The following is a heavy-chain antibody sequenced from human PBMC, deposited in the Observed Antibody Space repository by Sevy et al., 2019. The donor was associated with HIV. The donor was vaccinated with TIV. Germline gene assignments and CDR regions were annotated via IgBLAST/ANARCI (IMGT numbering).Heavy chain of an antibody. V-gene: IGHV3-49*03. Sequence: GGSLRLSCTASGFTFGDYAMSWFRQAPGKGLEWVGFIRSKAYGGTTEYAASVKGRFTISRDDSKCIAYLKMNSLKTEDTVVYYCTRDIPSPSVTTMYHGELFDYWGQGTLVTVSS. J-gene: IGHJ4*02. CDR1: GFTFGDYA. D-gene: IGHD4-4*01. CDR2: IRSKAYGGTT. CDR3: TRDIPSPSVTTMYHGELFDY.